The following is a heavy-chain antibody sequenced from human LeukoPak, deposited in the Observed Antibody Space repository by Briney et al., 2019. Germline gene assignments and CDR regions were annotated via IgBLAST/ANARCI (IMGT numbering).Heavy chain of an antibody. V-gene: IGHV3-74*01. CDR2: VNSDGSST. D-gene: IGHD4-17*01. CDR3: ASSTVTPFDY. J-gene: IGHJ4*02. CDR1: GFTFSSYW. Sequence: GGSLRLSCAASGFTFSSYWMHWVRQAPGKGLVWVSRVNSDGSSTNYADSVKGRFTISRDNAKNTLHLRMNSLRAEDTAVYYCASSTVTPFDYWGQGTLVTVSS.